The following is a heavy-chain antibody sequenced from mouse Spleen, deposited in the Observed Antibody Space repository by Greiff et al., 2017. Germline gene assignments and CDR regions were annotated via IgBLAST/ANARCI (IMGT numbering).Heavy chain of an antibody. J-gene: IGHJ4*01. CDR3: ATYGSSIDYYAMDY. D-gene: IGHD1-1*01. CDR2: IDPNSGGT. CDR1: GYTFTSYW. Sequence: QVQLQQPGAELVKPGASVKLSCKASGYTFTSYWMHWVKQRPGRGLEWIGRIDPNSGGTKYNEKFKSKATLTVDKPSSTAYMQLSSLTSEDSAVYYCATYGSSIDYYAMDYWGQGTSVTVSS. V-gene: IGHV1-72*01.